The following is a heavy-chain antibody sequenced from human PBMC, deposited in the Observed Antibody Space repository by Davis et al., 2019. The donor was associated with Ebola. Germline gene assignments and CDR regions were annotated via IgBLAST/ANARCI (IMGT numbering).Heavy chain of an antibody. D-gene: IGHD6-13*01. CDR1: GFTVSSNY. V-gene: IGHV3-66*02. J-gene: IGHJ6*02. Sequence: GESLKISCAASGFTVSSNYMSWVRQAPGKGLEWASVIHSGGSTYYADSAKGRFTISRDNSKNTLYLQMNSLRTEDTAVYYCARESSTYYGMDVWGQGTTVTVSS. CDR2: IHSGGST. CDR3: ARESSTYYGMDV.